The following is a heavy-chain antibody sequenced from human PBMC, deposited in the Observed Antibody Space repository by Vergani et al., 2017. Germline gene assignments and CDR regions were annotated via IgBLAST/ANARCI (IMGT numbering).Heavy chain of an antibody. V-gene: IGHV4-34*11. D-gene: IGHD5-18*01. CDR2: IYYSGST. CDR1: GGSLSSYY. Sequence: QVQLPQWGAGLLKPSETLSLTCAVHGGSLSSYYWSWIRQPPGKGLEWIGDIYYSGSTKYNPSLKSRVTTSVDTSKNQFSLKLSSVTAADTAVYYCARGSVDTAMGYFDYWGQGTLVTVSS. CDR3: ARGSVDTAMGYFDY. J-gene: IGHJ4*02.